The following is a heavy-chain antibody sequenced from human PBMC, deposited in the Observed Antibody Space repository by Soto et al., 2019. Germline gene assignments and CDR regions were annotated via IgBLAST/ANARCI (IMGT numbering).Heavy chain of an antibody. CDR3: AKAGYDILTGYLEWFDP. Sequence: GGSLRLSCAASGFTFSSYAMSWVRQAPGKGLEWVSAISGSGGSTYYADSVKGRFTISRDNSKNTLYLQMNSLRAEDTAVYYCAKAGYDILTGYLEWFDPWGQGTLVTVSS. V-gene: IGHV3-23*01. CDR1: GFTFSSYA. D-gene: IGHD3-9*01. CDR2: ISGSGGST. J-gene: IGHJ5*02.